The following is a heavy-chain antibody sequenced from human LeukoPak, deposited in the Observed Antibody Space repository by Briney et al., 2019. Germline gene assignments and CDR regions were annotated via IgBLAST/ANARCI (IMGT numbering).Heavy chain of an antibody. CDR1: GFTFSGSA. V-gene: IGHV3-73*01. Sequence: GGSLRLSCAASGFTFSGSAMHWVRQASGKGLEWVGRIRSKANSYATAYAASVKRRFTISRDDSKNTAYLQMNSLKTEDTAVYYCTSSFTIRSYYYYYMDVWGKGTTVTVSS. J-gene: IGHJ6*03. CDR3: TSSFTIRSYYYYYMDV. D-gene: IGHD3-3*01. CDR2: IRSKANSYAT.